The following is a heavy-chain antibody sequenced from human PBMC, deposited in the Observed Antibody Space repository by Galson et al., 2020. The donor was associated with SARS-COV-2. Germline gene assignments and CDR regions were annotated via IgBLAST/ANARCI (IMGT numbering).Heavy chain of an antibody. CDR2: NDPNSGVT. D-gene: IGHD6-19*01. CDR1: GYSFTGYS. V-gene: IGHV1-2*02. CDR3: ARDGSSTSPIAVAETGYYYYHGLDV. J-gene: IGHJ6*02. Sequence: ASVKVSCKASGYSFTGYSMHWLRQAPGQGLAWMGWNDPNSGVTNYAQNFQGRVTMTRDPSITTDYMHPSRLRSDDTAGHYCARDGSSTSPIAVAETGYYYYHGLDVWGQGTAVTVSS.